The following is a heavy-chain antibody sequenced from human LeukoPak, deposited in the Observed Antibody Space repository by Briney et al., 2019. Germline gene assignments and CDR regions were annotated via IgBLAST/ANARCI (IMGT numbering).Heavy chain of an antibody. CDR2: NSGSGGST. V-gene: IGHV3-23*01. CDR3: AALPTGYQNFDY. Sequence: GGSLRLSCAASGFTFSSYGMSWVRQAPGKGLEWASTNSGSGGSTYYADSVKGRFTISRDNSKNTLFLQMHSLRAEDTAVYYCAALPTGYQNFDYWGQGTLVTVSS. D-gene: IGHD3-9*01. CDR1: GFTFSSYG. J-gene: IGHJ4*02.